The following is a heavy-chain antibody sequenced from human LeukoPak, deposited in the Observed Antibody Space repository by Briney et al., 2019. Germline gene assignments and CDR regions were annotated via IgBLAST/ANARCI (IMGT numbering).Heavy chain of an antibody. V-gene: IGHV1-46*01. Sequence: ASVKVSCKASGYTFTKYYIHWVRQAPGQGLEWMGIINPSAGSTNYAQKFQGRVTITRNTSISTAYMELSSLRSEDTAVYYCARTRSDYMDVRGKGTTVTVSS. CDR2: INPSAGST. CDR3: ARTRSDYMDV. J-gene: IGHJ6*03. D-gene: IGHD2-2*01. CDR1: GYTFTKYY.